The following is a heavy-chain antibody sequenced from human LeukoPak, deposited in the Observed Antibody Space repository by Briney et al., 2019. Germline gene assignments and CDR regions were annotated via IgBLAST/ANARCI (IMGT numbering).Heavy chain of an antibody. CDR1: GDSISSLY. J-gene: IGHJ5*02. D-gene: IGHD6-6*01. CDR3: ARWRYSTSSAWFDT. Sequence: SETLSLTCTVSGDSISSLYWSWIRQPPGKGLEWIGSIYYSGSTTYNPSLQSRVAISLDASKNQFSLRLSSVTAADTAVYYCARWRYSTSSAWFDTWGQGTLVTASS. CDR2: IYYSGST. V-gene: IGHV4-59*08.